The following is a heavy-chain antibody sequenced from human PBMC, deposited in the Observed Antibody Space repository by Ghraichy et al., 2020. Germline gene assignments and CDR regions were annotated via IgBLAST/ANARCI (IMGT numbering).Heavy chain of an antibody. D-gene: IGHD2-15*01. CDR2: IYNSAST. J-gene: IGHJ3*02. Sequence: SETLSLTCTVSGGSVSSGSYYWSWIRQPPGKGLEWIGYIYNSASTNYNPSLESRVTISVDTSKNQFSLKLSSVTAADTAMYYCARGGRPVVGFPYDIWGQGTMVTVSS. V-gene: IGHV4-61*01. CDR1: GGSVSSGSYY. CDR3: ARGGRPVVGFPYDI.